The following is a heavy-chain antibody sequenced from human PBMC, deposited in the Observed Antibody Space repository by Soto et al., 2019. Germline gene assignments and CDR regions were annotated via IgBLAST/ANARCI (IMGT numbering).Heavy chain of an antibody. Sequence: GGSLRLSCAASGFTFSSYGMHWVRQAPGKGLEWVAVIWYDGSNKYYADSVKGRFTITRDNSKNTLYLQMNSLRAEGTAVYCCAGGFRSSTSCYDYWGQGTLVTVSS. V-gene: IGHV3-33*08. J-gene: IGHJ4*02. D-gene: IGHD2-2*01. CDR1: GFTFSSYG. CDR3: AGGFRSSTSCYDY. CDR2: IWYDGSNK.